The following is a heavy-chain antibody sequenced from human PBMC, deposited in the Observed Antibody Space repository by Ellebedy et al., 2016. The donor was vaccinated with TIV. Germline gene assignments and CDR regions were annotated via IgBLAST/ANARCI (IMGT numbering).Heavy chain of an antibody. Sequence: KVSCKGSGYSFTSYWIGWVRQMPGKCLEWMGIIYPGDSDTRYSPSFQGQVTISADKSISTAYLQWSSLKASDTAMYYCARRITTRDAAFDIWGQGTMVTVSS. CDR1: GYSFTSYW. J-gene: IGHJ3*02. CDR2: IYPGDSDT. D-gene: IGHD3-10*01. V-gene: IGHV5-51*01. CDR3: ARRITTRDAAFDI.